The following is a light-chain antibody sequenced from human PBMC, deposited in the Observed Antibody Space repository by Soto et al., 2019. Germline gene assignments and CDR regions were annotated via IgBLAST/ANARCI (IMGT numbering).Light chain of an antibody. CDR1: QSVSSY. CDR2: DAS. Sequence: EIVMTQSPATLSVSPGERATLSCRASQSVSSYLAWYQQKPGQAPRLLIYDASNRATGIRARFSGSGSGTDFTLTISSLEPEDFAVYYCQQRSNWPITFGRGTRLEIK. J-gene: IGKJ5*01. CDR3: QQRSNWPIT. V-gene: IGKV3-11*01.